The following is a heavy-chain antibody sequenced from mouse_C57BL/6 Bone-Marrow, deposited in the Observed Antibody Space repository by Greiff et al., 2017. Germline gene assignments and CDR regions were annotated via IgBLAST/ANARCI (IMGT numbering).Heavy chain of an antibody. V-gene: IGHV7-1*01. J-gene: IGHJ4*01. Sequence: EVKLMESGGGLVQSGRSLRLSCATSGFTFSDFYMEWVRQAPGKGLEWISARRNKANDYTTEYSASVKGRFLVSRDTSQSILYLQMNALRAEDTAIYYCARDGDYDGGYAMDYWGQGTSVTVSS. CDR1: GFTFSDFY. CDR3: ARDGDYDGGYAMDY. CDR2: RRNKANDYTT. D-gene: IGHD2-4*01.